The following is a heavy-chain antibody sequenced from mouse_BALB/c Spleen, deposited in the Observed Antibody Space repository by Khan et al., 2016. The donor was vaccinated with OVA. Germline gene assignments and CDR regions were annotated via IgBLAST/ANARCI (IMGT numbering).Heavy chain of an antibody. CDR3: TRGDPGNFDY. Sequence: QVQLQQPGAELVRPGASVKVSCKASGYTFTNYWINWVKQRPGQGLDWIGNIYPSDSYTNYNQNFKDTATLTVDKSSSTAYMQLSSPTSEDSAVYYCTRGDPGNFDYWGQGTLSQSPQ. D-gene: IGHD2-13*01. V-gene: IGHV1S126*01. CDR2: IYPSDSYT. J-gene: IGHJ2*01. CDR1: GYTFTNYW.